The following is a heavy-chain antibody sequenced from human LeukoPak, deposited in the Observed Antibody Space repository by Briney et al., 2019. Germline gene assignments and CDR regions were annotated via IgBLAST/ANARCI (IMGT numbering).Heavy chain of an antibody. CDR1: GFTVSSNS. CDR3: ARIERQFCSGGVCYSDY. CDR2: IYYSGST. Sequence: GSLRLSCTVSGFTVSSNSMSWVRQPPRKGLEWIGNIYYSGSTYYNPSLKSRVTISVDTSKNQFSLKLSSVTAADTAVYYCARIERQFCSGGVCYSDYWGRGTLVTASS. V-gene: IGHV4-59*04. J-gene: IGHJ4*02. D-gene: IGHD2-15*01.